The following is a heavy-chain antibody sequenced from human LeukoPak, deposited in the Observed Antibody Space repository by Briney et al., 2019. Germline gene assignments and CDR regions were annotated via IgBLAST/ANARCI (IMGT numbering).Heavy chain of an antibody. CDR2: IRYDGSNK. CDR3: AKAAYDFRSGQTVYYMDV. V-gene: IGHV3-30*02. D-gene: IGHD3-3*01. J-gene: IGHJ6*03. Sequence: VQPGGSLRLSCAASGFTFSSYGMHWVRQAPGKGLEWVAFIRYDGSNKYYADSVKGRFTISRDNSKNTLYLQMNSLRAEDTAVYYCAKAAYDFRSGQTVYYMDVWGKGTTVTVSS. CDR1: GFTFSSYG.